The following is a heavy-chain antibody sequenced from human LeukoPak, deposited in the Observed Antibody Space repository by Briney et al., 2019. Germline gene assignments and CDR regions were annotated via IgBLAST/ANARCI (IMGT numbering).Heavy chain of an antibody. J-gene: IGHJ4*02. CDR3: AWARGAIDY. D-gene: IGHD3-16*01. CDR2: IYYSGST. Sequence: SETLSLTCTVSGGSISSYYWSWIRQPPGKGLEWIGYIYYSGSTNYNPSLKSRVTISVDTSKNQFSLKLSSVTAADTAVYYCAWARGAIDYWGQGTLVTVSS. V-gene: IGHV4-59*01. CDR1: GGSISSYY.